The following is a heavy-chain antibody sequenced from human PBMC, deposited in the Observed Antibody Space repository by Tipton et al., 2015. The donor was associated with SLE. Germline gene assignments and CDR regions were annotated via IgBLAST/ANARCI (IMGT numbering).Heavy chain of an antibody. V-gene: IGHV4-4*07. D-gene: IGHD5/OR15-5a*01. Sequence: TLSLTCTVSGDSISGYYYNWFRQPAGEGLEWIGHIFTSGNTNYNPSLKSRVTMSIDTSKSQISLRLRSATAADTAIYYCARELRTSDVYSVHDNDALDIWGQGTTVPVSS. CDR2: IFTSGNT. J-gene: IGHJ6*02. CDR1: GDSISGYY. CDR3: ARELRTSDVYSVHDNDALDI.